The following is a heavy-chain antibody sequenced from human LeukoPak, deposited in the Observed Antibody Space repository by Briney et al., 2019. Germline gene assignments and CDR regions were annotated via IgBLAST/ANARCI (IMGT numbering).Heavy chain of an antibody. V-gene: IGHV3-7*01. Sequence: GGSLRLSCAASGSTFSSYWMSWVRQAPGKGLEWVANIKQDGSEKYYVDSVKGRFTISRDNAKNSLYLQMNSLRAEDTAVYYCARDPTYYYYYMDVWGKGTTVTVSS. CDR1: GSTFSSYW. CDR2: IKQDGSEK. CDR3: ARDPTYYYYYMDV. J-gene: IGHJ6*03.